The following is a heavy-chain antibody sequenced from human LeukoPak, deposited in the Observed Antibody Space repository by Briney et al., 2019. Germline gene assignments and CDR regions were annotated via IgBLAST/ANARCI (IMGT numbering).Heavy chain of an antibody. CDR3: ARDLDRLYYFDY. CDR2: IDYSSST. J-gene: IGHJ4*02. CDR1: GGSIRSGGYY. D-gene: IGHD1-1*01. Sequence: SETLSLTCTLSGGSIRSGGYYWRWIRQHPGKVLEWFGYIDYSSSTYYNPSLKSRVTISVDTSKNQFFLKLSTVTAADTAVYYCARDLDRLYYFDYWGQGTLVTVSS. V-gene: IGHV4-31*03.